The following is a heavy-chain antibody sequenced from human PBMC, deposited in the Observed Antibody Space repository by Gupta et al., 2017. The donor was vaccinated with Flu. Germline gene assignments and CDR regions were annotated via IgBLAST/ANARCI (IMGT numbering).Heavy chain of an antibody. D-gene: IGHD1-7*01. Sequence: EVQLLESGGGLVQPGGSLRLSCAASGFTFSSYAMSWVRQAPGKGLEWVSAISGSGGSTYYADSVKGRFTISRDNSKNTLYLQMNSLRAEDTAVYYCAFLEWNYEISDYWGQGTLVTVSS. J-gene: IGHJ4*02. V-gene: IGHV3-23*01. CDR3: AFLEWNYEISDY. CDR1: GFTFSSYA. CDR2: ISGSGGST.